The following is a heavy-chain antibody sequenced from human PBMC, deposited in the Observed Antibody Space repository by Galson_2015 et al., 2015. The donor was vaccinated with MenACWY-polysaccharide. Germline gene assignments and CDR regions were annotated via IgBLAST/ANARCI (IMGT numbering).Heavy chain of an antibody. V-gene: IGHV3-9*01. Sequence: SLRLSCAASGFTFDDYAMHWVRQAPGKGLEWVSGISWNSGSIGYADSVKGRFTISRDNAKNSLYLQMNSLRAEDTALYYCAKDAGVFNYYYYMDVWGKGTRSPSP. CDR3: AKDAGVFNYYYYMDV. CDR1: GFTFDDYA. D-gene: IGHD3-16*01. CDR2: ISWNSGSI. J-gene: IGHJ6*03.